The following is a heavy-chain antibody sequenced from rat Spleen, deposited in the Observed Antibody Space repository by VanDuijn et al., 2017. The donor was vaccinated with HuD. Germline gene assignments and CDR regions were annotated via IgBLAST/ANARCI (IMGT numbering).Heavy chain of an antibody. D-gene: IGHD1-12*02. CDR1: GFSLTTYN. Sequence: QVQLKETGPDLVQLTQTLSITCTVSGFSLTTYNVHWVRQPPGKGLEWIGAIWSGGNTDYHSALKSRLSISRDTSKSQVLLKMNSLQTEDTAMYFCARNAKYYYDGSYYYVHFDYWGQGVTVTVSS. CDR2: IWSGGNT. V-gene: IGHV2-15*01. J-gene: IGHJ2*01. CDR3: ARNAKYYYDGSYYYVHFDY.